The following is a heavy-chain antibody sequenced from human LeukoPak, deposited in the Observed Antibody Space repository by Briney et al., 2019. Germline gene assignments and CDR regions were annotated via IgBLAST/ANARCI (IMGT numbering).Heavy chain of an antibody. Sequence: GGSLRLSCAASGFTFSSYAMSWVRQAPGKGLEWVANIKQDGSEKYYVDSVKGRFTISRDNAKNSLYLQMNSLRAEDTAVYYCAREGNYYDSSGYYPFDYWGQGTLVTVSS. D-gene: IGHD3-22*01. CDR1: GFTFSSYA. V-gene: IGHV3-7*01. J-gene: IGHJ4*02. CDR3: AREGNYYDSSGYYPFDY. CDR2: IKQDGSEK.